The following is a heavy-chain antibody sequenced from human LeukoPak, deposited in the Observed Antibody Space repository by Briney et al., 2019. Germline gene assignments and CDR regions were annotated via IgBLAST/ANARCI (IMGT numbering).Heavy chain of an antibody. CDR2: IKTNSGGA. CDR1: GYTFAGYY. CDR3: ARVAPRRDGYTPLDY. V-gene: IGHV1-2*02. Sequence: GASVKVSCKASGYTFAGYYMHWVRQAPGQGLEWMGWIKTNSGGANYAQKFQGRVTMTRDTSINTDYMELSRLRSDDTAVYYCARVAPRRDGYTPLDYWGQGTLVTVSS. J-gene: IGHJ4*02. D-gene: IGHD5-24*01.